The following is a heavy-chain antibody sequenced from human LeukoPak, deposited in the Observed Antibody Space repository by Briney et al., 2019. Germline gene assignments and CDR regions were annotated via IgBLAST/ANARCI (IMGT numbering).Heavy chain of an antibody. J-gene: IGHJ4*02. D-gene: IGHD5-18*01. Sequence: SVKVSCKASGGTFSSYAISWVRQAPGQGLEWMGRITPILGIANYAQKFQGRVTITADKSTSTAYMELSSLRSEDTAVYYCARGYSYGSLFDYWGQGTLVTVSS. CDR3: ARGYSYGSLFDY. CDR2: ITPILGIA. CDR1: GGTFSSYA. V-gene: IGHV1-69*04.